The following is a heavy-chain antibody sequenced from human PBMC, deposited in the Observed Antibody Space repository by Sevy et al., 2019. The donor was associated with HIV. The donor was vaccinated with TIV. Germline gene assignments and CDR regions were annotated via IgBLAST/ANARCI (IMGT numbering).Heavy chain of an antibody. CDR2: ISGSGGIT. D-gene: IGHD3-22*01. V-gene: IGHV3-23*01. CDR1: GFTFSSYA. J-gene: IGHJ3*02. Sequence: GGSLRLSCAASGFTFSSYAMSWVRQAPGKGLEWVSAISGSGGITYYAGSVKGRSTISRDNSKNTLYLQMNSLRAEDTAVYYCAKEYYYDSSGSVGAFDIWGQGTMVTVSS. CDR3: AKEYYYDSSGSVGAFDI.